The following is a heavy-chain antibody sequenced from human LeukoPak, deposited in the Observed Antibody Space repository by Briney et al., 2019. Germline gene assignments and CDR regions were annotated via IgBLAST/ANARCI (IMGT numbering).Heavy chain of an antibody. CDR1: GGSISSYY. CDR2: TYYSGSN. V-gene: IGHV4-59*08. CDR3: ASLAQYNGGRWADY. J-gene: IGHJ4*02. D-gene: IGHD1-26*01. Sequence: SETLSLTCTVSGGSISSYYWSWIRQPPGKGLEWRGDTYYSGSNNYNPSLKSRGTMSIDTSKNQFSLKLSSATAADRAVYYCASLAQYNGGRWADYWGQGTLVTVSS.